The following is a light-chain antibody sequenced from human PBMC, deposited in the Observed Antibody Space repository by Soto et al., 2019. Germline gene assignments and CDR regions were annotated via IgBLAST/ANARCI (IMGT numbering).Light chain of an antibody. J-gene: IGLJ1*01. V-gene: IGLV1-44*01. CDR3: SSYASSHTYV. CDR2: SNN. Sequence: QSVLTQPPSVSAAPGQKVTISCSGSSSNIGSNTVNWYQQLPGTAPKLLIYSNNQRPSGVPDRFSGSKSGTSASLAISGLQSEDEADYYCSSYASSHTYVFGTGTKLTVL. CDR1: SSNIGSNT.